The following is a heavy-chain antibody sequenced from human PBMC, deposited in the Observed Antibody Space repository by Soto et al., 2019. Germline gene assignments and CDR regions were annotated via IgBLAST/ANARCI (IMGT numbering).Heavy chain of an antibody. CDR3: ARVLFPYGDRLYYYYMDV. D-gene: IGHD4-17*01. V-gene: IGHV1-3*01. CDR1: GFPLTSYA. J-gene: IGHJ6*03. Sequence: GASVKVSCKASGFPLTSYAIHWVRQAPGQRLEWMGWINAGDGDTKYSQKFQGRVTITTDTSASTASMELSSLRSEDTAVYYCARVLFPYGDRLYYYYMDVWGKGTTVTVSS. CDR2: INAGDGDT.